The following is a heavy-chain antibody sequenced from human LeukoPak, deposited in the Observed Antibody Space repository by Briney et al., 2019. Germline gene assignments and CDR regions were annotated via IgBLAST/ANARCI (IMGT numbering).Heavy chain of an antibody. Sequence: GGSLRLSCAASGFTFSSFWMYWVRQAPGKGLVWVSRINSDGGSTTYADSVKGRFTISRDNAKNTVYLQMNSLRAEDTAVYYCARRRERGASDAFAFWGRGTMVTVSS. D-gene: IGHD3-16*01. CDR1: GFTFSSFW. CDR2: INSDGGST. J-gene: IGHJ3*01. V-gene: IGHV3-74*01. CDR3: ARRRERGASDAFAF.